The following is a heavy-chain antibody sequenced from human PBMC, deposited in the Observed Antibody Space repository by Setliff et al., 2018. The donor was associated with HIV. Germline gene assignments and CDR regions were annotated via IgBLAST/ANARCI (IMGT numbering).Heavy chain of an antibody. CDR2: ISTYSDET. CDR3: ARDVEHMMDV. Sequence: ASVKVSCKPSGYTFTTYGLSWVRQAPGQGLEWMGWISTYSDETSSSQNLQGRLTMTTDTSTGTAYMELRSLRSDDPAVYYCARDVEHMMDVWGQGTTVTVSS. J-gene: IGHJ6*02. V-gene: IGHV1-18*01. CDR1: GYTFTTYG.